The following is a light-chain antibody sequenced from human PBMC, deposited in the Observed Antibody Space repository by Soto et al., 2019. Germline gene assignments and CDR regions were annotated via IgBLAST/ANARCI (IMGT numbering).Light chain of an antibody. J-gene: IGLJ3*02. Sequence: QSVLTQPASVSGSPGQSTTISCTGTSSDVGGYNYVSWYQQHPGKAPKLLIYEVSNRPSGVSDRFSVSKSGNTASLTISGLQVEDEADYYCSSFTSTNTWVFGGGTKLTVL. V-gene: IGLV2-14*01. CDR3: SSFTSTNTWV. CDR2: EVS. CDR1: SSDVGGYNY.